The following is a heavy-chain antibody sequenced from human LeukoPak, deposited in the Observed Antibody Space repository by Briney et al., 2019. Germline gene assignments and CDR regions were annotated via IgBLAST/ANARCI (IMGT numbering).Heavy chain of an antibody. CDR2: ISYDGSNK. D-gene: IGHD3-10*01. J-gene: IGHJ6*03. CDR3: AKLGGDYYGSYYYYYYMDV. CDR1: GFTFSSYG. Sequence: GRSLRLSCAASGFTFSSYGMHWVRQAPGKGLEWVAVISYDGSNKYHADSVKGRFTISRDNSKNTLYLQMNSLRAEDTAVYYCAKLGGDYYGSYYYYYYMDVWGKGTTVTVSS. V-gene: IGHV3-30*18.